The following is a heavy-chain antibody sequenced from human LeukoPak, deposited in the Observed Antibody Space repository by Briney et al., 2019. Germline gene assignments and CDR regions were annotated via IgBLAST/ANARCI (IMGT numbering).Heavy chain of an antibody. Sequence: GASVRVSCKASGYTFNKYGISWLRQATGQGLEWMGWMNPNSGNTGYAQKFQGRVTMTRNTSISTAYMELSSLRSEDTAVYYCARGLSVVGATGSDYWGQGTLVTVSS. CDR3: ARGLSVVGATGSDY. V-gene: IGHV1-8*01. CDR2: MNPNSGNT. CDR1: GYTFNKYG. D-gene: IGHD1-26*01. J-gene: IGHJ4*02.